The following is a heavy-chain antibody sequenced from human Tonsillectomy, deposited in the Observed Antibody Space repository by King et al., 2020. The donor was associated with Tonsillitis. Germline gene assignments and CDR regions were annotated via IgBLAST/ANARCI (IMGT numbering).Heavy chain of an antibody. J-gene: IGHJ3*01. D-gene: IGHD2-15*01. Sequence: QLVQSGGGVVQPGRSLRLSCAASGFTFSSYGMHWVRQAPGKGLEWVAVISYDGSNKYYADSVRGRFTISRDSSKNSLYLQMNSLRAEDTAVYYCAKGIWKLPRYTLLNEAFDVWGQGTMVTVSS. CDR3: AKGIWKLPRYTLLNEAFDV. CDR1: GFTFSSYG. CDR2: ISYDGSNK. V-gene: IGHV3-30*18.